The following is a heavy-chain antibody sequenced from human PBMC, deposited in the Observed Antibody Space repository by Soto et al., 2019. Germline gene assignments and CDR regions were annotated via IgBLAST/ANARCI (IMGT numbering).Heavy chain of an antibody. CDR2: IWFDGSKK. D-gene: IGHD2-21*01. V-gene: IGHV3-33*01. Sequence: GGSLRLSCVASGFTFREYNMHWVRQAPGKGLEWVAIIWFDGSKKYYADPVQGRFSISRDNSRNTLYLQMNGLRAEDTAVYQCARDLYSTYPSDAFNVWGQGTSVTVSS. CDR3: ARDLYSTYPSDAFNV. CDR1: GFTFREYN. J-gene: IGHJ3*01.